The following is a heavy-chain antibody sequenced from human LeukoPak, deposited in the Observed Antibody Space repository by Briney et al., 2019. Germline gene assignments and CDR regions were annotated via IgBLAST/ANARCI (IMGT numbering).Heavy chain of an antibody. CDR3: ARMGSGYSSGWSSVDY. D-gene: IGHD6-19*01. V-gene: IGHV4-59*08. CDR2: IYYSGST. J-gene: IGHJ4*02. Sequence: SETLSLTCTVSGGSISSYYWSWIRQPPGKGLEWIGYIYYSGSTSYNPSLKSRVTISVDTSKNQFSLKLSSVTAADTAVYYCARMGSGYSSGWSSVDYWGQGTLVTVSS. CDR1: GGSISSYY.